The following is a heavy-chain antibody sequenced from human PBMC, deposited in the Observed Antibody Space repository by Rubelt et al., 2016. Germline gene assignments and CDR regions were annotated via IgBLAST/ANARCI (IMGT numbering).Heavy chain of an antibody. D-gene: IGHD2-2*01. CDR3: ARDLAVLPAGWRYYFDS. J-gene: IGHJ4*02. CDR2: IIPIFGTA. V-gene: IGHV1-69*01. Sequence: APGQGLEWMGGIIPIFGTANYAQKFQGRVTITADESTSTAYMELSSLRSEDTAIYYCARDLAVLPAGWRYYFDSWGQGTLVTVSS.